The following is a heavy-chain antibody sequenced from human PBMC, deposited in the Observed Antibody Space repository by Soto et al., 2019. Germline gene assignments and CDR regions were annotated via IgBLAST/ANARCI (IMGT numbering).Heavy chain of an antibody. CDR2: INPNSGGT. CDR3: ARDRRVEMATYAFDI. Sequence: VASVKVSCKASGYTFTGYYMHWVRQAPGQGLEWMGWINPNSGGTNYAQKFQGRVTMTRDTSISTAYMELSRLRSDDTAVYYCARDRRVEMATYAFDIWGQGTMVTVSS. CDR1: GYTFTGYY. V-gene: IGHV1-2*02. J-gene: IGHJ3*02. D-gene: IGHD2-2*01.